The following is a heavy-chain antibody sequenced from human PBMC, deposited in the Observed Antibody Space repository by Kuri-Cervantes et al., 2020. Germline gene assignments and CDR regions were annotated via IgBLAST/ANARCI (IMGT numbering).Heavy chain of an antibody. D-gene: IGHD1-26*01. J-gene: IGHJ6*02. V-gene: IGHV1-18*01. CDR1: GYTFTSYD. CDR2: ISAYNGNT. CDR3: ARGSPPEAPWVFGMDV. Sequence: ASVKVSCKASGYTFTSYDINWVRQATGQGLEWMGWISAYNGNTNYAQKLQGRVTMTTDTSTSTAYMELRSLRSDDTAVYYCARGSPPEAPWVFGMDVWGQGTTVTVSS.